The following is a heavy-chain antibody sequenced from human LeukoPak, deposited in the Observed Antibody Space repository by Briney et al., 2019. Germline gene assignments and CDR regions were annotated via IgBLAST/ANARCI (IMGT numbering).Heavy chain of an antibody. J-gene: IGHJ6*02. CDR1: GFTFSSYS. Sequence: GGSLRLSCAASGFTFSSYSMTWVRQAPGKGLEWVSSISSSSSYIYYADSVKGRFTISRDNAKNSLYLQMNSLRAEDTAVYYCARDHIVVVSRGMDVWGQGTTVTVSS. CDR3: ARDHIVVVSRGMDV. D-gene: IGHD3-22*01. CDR2: ISSSSSYI. V-gene: IGHV3-21*01.